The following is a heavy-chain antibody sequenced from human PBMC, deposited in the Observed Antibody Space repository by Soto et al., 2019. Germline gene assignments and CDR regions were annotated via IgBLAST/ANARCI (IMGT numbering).Heavy chain of an antibody. D-gene: IGHD3-3*01. CDR3: ARDIRLRFLEPPTYGMDV. Sequence: SESLSLTCTVSGGCISSGDYYWSWIRQPPGKGLEWIGYIYYSGSTYYNPSLKSRVTISVDTSKNQFSPKLSSVTAADTAVYYCARDIRLRFLEPPTYGMDVRGQGTTVTV. V-gene: IGHV4-30-4*01. CDR2: IYYSGST. J-gene: IGHJ6*02. CDR1: GGCISSGDYY.